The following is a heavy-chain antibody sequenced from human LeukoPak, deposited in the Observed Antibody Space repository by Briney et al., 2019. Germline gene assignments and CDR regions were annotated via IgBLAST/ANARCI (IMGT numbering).Heavy chain of an antibody. Sequence: PSETLSLTCAVYGGSFSGYYWSWIRQPPGKGLEWIGEINHSGSTNYNPSLKSRVTISVDTSKNQFSLKLSSVTAADTAVYYCARGRVVVVPAATFGKRNLYFDLWGRGTLVTVSS. V-gene: IGHV4-34*01. CDR1: GGSFSGYY. CDR3: ARGRVVVVPAATFGKRNLYFDL. CDR2: INHSGST. D-gene: IGHD2-2*01. J-gene: IGHJ2*01.